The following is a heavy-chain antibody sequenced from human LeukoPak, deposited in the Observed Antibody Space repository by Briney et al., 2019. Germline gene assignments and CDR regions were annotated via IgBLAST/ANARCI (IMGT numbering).Heavy chain of an antibody. J-gene: IGHJ3*02. CDR3: ARALGSSGYDAFDI. CDR2: INPNSGGT. CDR1: GYTFTGYY. D-gene: IGHD3-22*01. Sequence: KPGGSLRLSCAASGYTFTGYYMHWVRQAPGQRLEWMGWINPNSGGTNYAQKFQGRVTMTRDTSISTAYMELSRLRSDDTAVYYCARALGSSGYDAFDIWGQGTMVTVSS. V-gene: IGHV1-2*02.